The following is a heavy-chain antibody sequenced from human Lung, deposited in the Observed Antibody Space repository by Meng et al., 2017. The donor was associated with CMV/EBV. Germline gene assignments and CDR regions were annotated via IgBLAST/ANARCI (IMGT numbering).Heavy chain of an antibody. J-gene: IGHJ3*02. D-gene: IGHD2-2*01. CDR1: GFTFDDYA. CDR2: ISWNSGSI. V-gene: IGHV3-9*01. CDR3: AKADIVVVQAGAFDI. Sequence: SLKISCAASGFTFDDYAMHWVRQAPGKGLEWVSGISWNSGSIGYADSVKGRFTISRDNAKNSLYLQMNSLRAEDTALYYCAKADIVVVQAGAFDIWGQGTXVTVSS.